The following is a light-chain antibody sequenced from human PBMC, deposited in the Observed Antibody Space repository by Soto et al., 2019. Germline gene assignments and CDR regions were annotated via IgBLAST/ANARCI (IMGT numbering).Light chain of an antibody. CDR2: ASS. V-gene: IGKV1-39*01. Sequence: DIQMTQSPSSLSASVGDRVTITCRASQSISSYLNWYQQKPGKAPKLLIYASSRLQSGVPSRFSGRGPGTEFTCPISRLQPEDFATYYCQQSYSTLWTFGQGTKLEIK. CDR1: QSISSY. J-gene: IGKJ2*02. CDR3: QQSYSTLWT.